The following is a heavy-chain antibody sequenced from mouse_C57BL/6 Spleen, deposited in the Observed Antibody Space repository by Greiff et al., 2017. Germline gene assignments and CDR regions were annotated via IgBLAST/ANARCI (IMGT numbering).Heavy chain of an antibody. D-gene: IGHD2-2*01. CDR3: APVYYGYSWFGY. CDR1: GFNIKDYY. Sequence: VQLQQSGAELVKPGASVKLSCTASGFNIKDYYMHWVKQRTEQGLEWIGRIDPEDGETKNAPKFPGKATITADTSSNTAYLQLSRLTSEDPAVYYWAPVYYGYSWFGYWGQGTLVPVSA. V-gene: IGHV14-2*01. J-gene: IGHJ3*01. CDR2: IDPEDGET.